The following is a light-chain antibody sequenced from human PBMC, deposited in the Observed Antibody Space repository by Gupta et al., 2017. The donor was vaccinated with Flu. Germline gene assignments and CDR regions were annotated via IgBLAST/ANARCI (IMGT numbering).Light chain of an antibody. V-gene: IGKV1-5*03. Sequence: PYTLSASIGDRVTITCRASQRIRTWVAWYQQKPGKTPKLLISRASWVETGVPSRFSGAGSGTEFTLTISSRQPDDFATYYSQHDNSCWCSFGQATMMQIK. CDR2: RAS. CDR1: QRIRTW. J-gene: IGKJ2*04. CDR3: QHDNSCWCS.